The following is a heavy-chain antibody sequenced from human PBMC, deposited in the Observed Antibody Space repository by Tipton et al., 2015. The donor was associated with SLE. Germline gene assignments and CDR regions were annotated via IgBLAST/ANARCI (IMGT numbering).Heavy chain of an antibody. J-gene: IGHJ6*02. Sequence: TLSLTCAVSGGSISSSNWWSWVRQPPGKGLEWIGEIYHSGSTNYNPSLKSRVTISVDTSKNQFSLKLSSVTAADTAVYYCAGLYSSSWLPFGYYYYGMYVWGQGTTVTVSS. CDR2: IYHSGST. V-gene: IGHV4-4*02. D-gene: IGHD6-13*01. CDR1: GGSISSSNW. CDR3: AGLYSSSWLPFGYYYYGMYV.